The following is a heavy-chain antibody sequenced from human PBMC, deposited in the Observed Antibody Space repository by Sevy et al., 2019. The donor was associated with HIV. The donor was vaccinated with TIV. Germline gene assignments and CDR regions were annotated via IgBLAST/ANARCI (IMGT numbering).Heavy chain of an antibody. J-gene: IGHJ4*02. CDR1: GFTFSSYS. CDR3: ARGSEVVPSGVY. CDR2: ISSSSSYM. D-gene: IGHD2-2*01. Sequence: GGSLRLSCAASGFTFSSYSMNWVRQAPGKGLEWVSSISSSSSYMYYADSVKGRFTISRDNAKNSLYLQMNSLRAEDTAVYYCARGSEVVPSGVYWGQGTLVTVSS. V-gene: IGHV3-21*01.